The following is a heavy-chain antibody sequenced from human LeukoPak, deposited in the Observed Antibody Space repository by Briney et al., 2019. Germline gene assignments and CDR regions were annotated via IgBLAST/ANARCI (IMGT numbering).Heavy chain of an antibody. Sequence: ASVKVSCKASGYTFTGYYMHWVRQAPGQGLEWMGIINPSGGSTSYAQKFQGRVTMTTDTSTSTAYMELRSLRSDDTAVFYCARVRSIVGTTSWFDPWGQGTLVTVSS. CDR2: INPSGGST. V-gene: IGHV1-46*01. CDR3: ARVRSIVGTTSWFDP. D-gene: IGHD1-26*01. J-gene: IGHJ5*02. CDR1: GYTFTGYY.